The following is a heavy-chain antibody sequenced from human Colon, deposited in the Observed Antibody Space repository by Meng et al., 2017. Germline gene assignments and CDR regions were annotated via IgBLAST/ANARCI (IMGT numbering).Heavy chain of an antibody. CDR2: VFHTGGT. Sequence: VDLPESGPGPVKPYGTLSLQCAVSGGSITTRNWWNWVRQAPGKGLEWIGDVFHTGGTSYNPSLESRLTISVDRSKNQFYLNLRSVTAADTATYYCARGGDWGFDYWGPGTLVTVSS. J-gene: IGHJ4*02. D-gene: IGHD3-16*01. V-gene: IGHV4-4*02. CDR1: GGSITTRNW. CDR3: ARGGDWGFDY.